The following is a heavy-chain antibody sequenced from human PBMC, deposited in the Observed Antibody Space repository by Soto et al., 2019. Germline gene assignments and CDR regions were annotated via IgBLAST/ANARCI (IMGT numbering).Heavy chain of an antibody. Sequence: SQTLSLTCAMSGDSVSSNRAAWNWIMQSPSRGLEWLGRTYYRSKWYNDYAVSVKSRITINPDTSKNQFSLQLNSVTPEDTAVYYCAKGGYSAQDPLDYPGQRTLVPVSS. J-gene: IGHJ4*02. CDR1: GDSVSSNRAA. CDR2: TYYRSKWYN. CDR3: AKGGYSAQDPLDY. V-gene: IGHV6-1*01. D-gene: IGHD5-12*01.